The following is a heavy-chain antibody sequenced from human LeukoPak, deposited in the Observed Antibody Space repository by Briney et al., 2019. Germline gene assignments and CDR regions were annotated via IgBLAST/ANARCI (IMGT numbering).Heavy chain of an antibody. CDR2: ISSSGSTI. CDR1: GFTFSDYY. V-gene: IGHV3-11*01. CDR3: AKDLRPLRGPSTMGSAFDI. D-gene: IGHD3-3*01. Sequence: PGGSLRLSCAASGFTFSDYYMSWIRQAPGKGLEWVSYISSSGSTIYYADSVKGRFTISRDNAKNSLYLQMNSLRAEDTAVYYCAKDLRPLRGPSTMGSAFDIWGQGTMVTVSS. J-gene: IGHJ3*02.